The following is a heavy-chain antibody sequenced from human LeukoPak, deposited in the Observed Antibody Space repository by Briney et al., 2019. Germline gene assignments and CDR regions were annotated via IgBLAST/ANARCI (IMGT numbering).Heavy chain of an antibody. V-gene: IGHV3-11*01. Sequence: GGSLRLSCAASGFTFSDYYMSWLRQAPGKGLEWVSYISSSGSTIYYADSVKGRFTVSRDNAKNSLYLQMNSLRAEDTAVYYCARDVGIVVVPAATPDAFDIWGQGTMVTVSS. CDR3: ARDVGIVVVPAATPDAFDI. CDR2: ISSSGSTI. J-gene: IGHJ3*02. D-gene: IGHD2-2*03. CDR1: GFTFSDYY.